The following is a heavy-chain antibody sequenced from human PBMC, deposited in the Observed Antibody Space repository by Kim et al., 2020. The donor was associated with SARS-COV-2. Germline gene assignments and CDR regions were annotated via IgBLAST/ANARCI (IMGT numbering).Heavy chain of an antibody. Sequence: LKRRVTISVDTSKNQFSLKLSSVTDADTAVYYCARERGFGVVIIKEGFDPWGQGTLVTVSS. CDR3: ARERGFGVVIIKEGFDP. J-gene: IGHJ5*02. V-gene: IGHV4-39*07. D-gene: IGHD3-3*01.